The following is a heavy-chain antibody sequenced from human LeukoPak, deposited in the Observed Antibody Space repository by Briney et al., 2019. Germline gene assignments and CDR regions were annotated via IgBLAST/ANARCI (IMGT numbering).Heavy chain of an antibody. D-gene: IGHD2-15*01. Sequence: ASVKVSFKASGYTFTNYGISWVRPAPRQGLEWMGGISAYNGNTNYAQNLQGRVTMTTDTSTSTAYMELRSLRSDDTAVYYCARRAHLLSFDYWGQGTLVTVSS. V-gene: IGHV1-18*01. CDR1: GYTFTNYG. J-gene: IGHJ4*02. CDR3: ARRAHLLSFDY. CDR2: ISAYNGNT.